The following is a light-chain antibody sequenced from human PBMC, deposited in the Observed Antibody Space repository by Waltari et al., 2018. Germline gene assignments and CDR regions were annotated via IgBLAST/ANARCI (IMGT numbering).Light chain of an antibody. V-gene: IGLV3-9*01. Sequence: SYELTQPLSVSVALGQTARITCGGNNIGNRNVHWYQQQPGQAPVLVIFKDNSRPSGIPERFSGSNSGNTATLTISRDQAGDEADYYCQVWDSSTVVFGGGTKLTVL. CDR1: NIGNRN. CDR2: KDN. CDR3: QVWDSSTVV. J-gene: IGLJ2*01.